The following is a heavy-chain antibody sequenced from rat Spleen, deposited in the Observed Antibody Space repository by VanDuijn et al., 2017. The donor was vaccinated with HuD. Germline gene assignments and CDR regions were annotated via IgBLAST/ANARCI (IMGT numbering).Heavy chain of an antibody. CDR2: ILRSGENT. D-gene: IGHD5-1*01. Sequence: EVQLAESGGGLVQPGRSLKLSCVASGFTFNNYWMTWIRQAPGKGLEWVASILRSGENTYYSDSVKGRFTISRDNAKNTQYLQMDSLRSEDTATYYCARQNWPYYFDYWGQGVMVTVSS. CDR3: ARQNWPYYFDY. J-gene: IGHJ2*01. V-gene: IGHV5-31*01. CDR1: GFTFNNYW.